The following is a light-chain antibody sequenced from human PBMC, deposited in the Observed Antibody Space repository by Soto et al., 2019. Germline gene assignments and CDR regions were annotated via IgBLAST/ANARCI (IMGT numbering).Light chain of an antibody. J-gene: IGKJ4*01. Sequence: DIQMTQSPSSLSASVGDRVTITCRASHPININLVWFQQKPGKAPKSQIYAATNLQSGVPSRFSGSGGGTDFSLTISSLQPEDVATYYCQHYQRYPPSFGGGTKLEIK. CDR3: QHYQRYPPS. V-gene: IGKV1-16*01. CDR1: HPININ. CDR2: AAT.